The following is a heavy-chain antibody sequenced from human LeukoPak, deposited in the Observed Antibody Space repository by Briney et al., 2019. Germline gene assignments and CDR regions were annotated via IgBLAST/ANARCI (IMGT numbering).Heavy chain of an antibody. CDR3: ATDWDTDIFDY. Sequence: PGGSLRLSCAASGFTFSSYGMHWVRQAPGKGLEWVAVISYDGSNKYYADSVKGRFTISRDNSKNTLYLQMNSLRAEDTAVYYCATDWDTDIFDYWGQGTLVTVSS. J-gene: IGHJ4*02. D-gene: IGHD3/OR15-3a*01. CDR2: ISYDGSNK. V-gene: IGHV3-30*03. CDR1: GFTFSSYG.